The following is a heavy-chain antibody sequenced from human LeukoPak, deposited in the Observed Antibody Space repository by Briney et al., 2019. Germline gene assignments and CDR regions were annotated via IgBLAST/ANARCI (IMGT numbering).Heavy chain of an antibody. V-gene: IGHV4-59*01. CDR1: GGSISNYC. CDR2: IYYSGST. CDR3: ARGGSYYPFDY. D-gene: IGHD1-26*01. Sequence: SETPSLTCTVSGGSISNYCWSWIRQPPGKGLEWIGYIYYSGSTNYNPSLKSRVTMSVDTSKNQFSLKLSSVTAADTAVYYCARGGSYYPFDYWGQGTLVTVSS. J-gene: IGHJ4*02.